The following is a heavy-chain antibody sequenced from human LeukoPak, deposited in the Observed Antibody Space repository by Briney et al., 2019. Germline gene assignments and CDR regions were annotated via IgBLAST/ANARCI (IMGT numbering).Heavy chain of an antibody. CDR2: SNPSGGST. Sequence: ASVKVSCKASGHTFTSYYMHWVRQAPGQGLEWMGISNPSGGSTSCAQRFQGRVTMTRDTSRNQFSLKLSSVTTADTAVYYCARIGGSFYFYYFRDVGGKGTTAPV. D-gene: IGHD1-26*01. CDR3: ARIGGSFYFYYFRDV. V-gene: IGHV1-46*01. J-gene: IGHJ6*03. CDR1: GHTFTSYY.